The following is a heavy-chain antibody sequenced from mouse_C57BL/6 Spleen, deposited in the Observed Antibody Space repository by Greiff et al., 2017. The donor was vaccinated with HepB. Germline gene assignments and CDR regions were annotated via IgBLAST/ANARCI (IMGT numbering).Heavy chain of an antibody. CDR2: ISYDGSN. V-gene: IGHV3-6*01. D-gene: IGHD1-1*01. J-gene: IGHJ1*03. CDR1: GYSITSGYY. Sequence: ESGPGLVKPSQSLSLTCSVTGYSITSGYYWNWIRQFPGNKLEWMGYISYDGSNNYNPSLKNRISITRDTSKNQFFLKLNSVTTEDTATYYCARPIYYGSSYWYFDVWGTGTTVTVSS. CDR3: ARPIYYGSSYWYFDV.